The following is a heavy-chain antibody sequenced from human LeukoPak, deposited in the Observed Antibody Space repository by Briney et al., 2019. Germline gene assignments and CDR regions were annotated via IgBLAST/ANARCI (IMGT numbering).Heavy chain of an antibody. V-gene: IGHV4-39*01. CDR2: IYYSGST. D-gene: IGHD2-21*01. CDR1: GRSIGSSSYY. J-gene: IGHJ4*02. CDR3: AAHEYDVYCCAYRRHAHYFDY. Sequence: SETLSLTCTVSGRSIGSSSYYWGWIRQPPGKGLEWIGSIYYSGSTYYNPSLKSRVTISVDTSKNQFSLQLSSVTAADTAVYYWAAHEYDVYCCAYRRHAHYFDYWGQGTLVTVSS.